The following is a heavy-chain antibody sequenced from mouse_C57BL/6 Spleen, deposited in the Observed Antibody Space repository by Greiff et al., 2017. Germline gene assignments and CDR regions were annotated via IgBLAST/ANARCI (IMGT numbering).Heavy chain of an antibody. J-gene: IGHJ2*01. V-gene: IGHV14-1*01. Sequence: VQLQQSGAELVRPGASVKLSCTASGFNIKDYYMHWVKQRPEQGLEWIGRIDPEDGDTEYAPKFQGKATMTGDTASNTAYLQLSSLTSEDTAVYYCTTLDGYFYFDYWGQGTTLTVSS. D-gene: IGHD2-3*01. CDR3: TTLDGYFYFDY. CDR2: IDPEDGDT. CDR1: GFNIKDYY.